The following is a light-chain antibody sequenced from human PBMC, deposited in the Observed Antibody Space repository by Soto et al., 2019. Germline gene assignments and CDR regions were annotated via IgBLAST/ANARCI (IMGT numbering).Light chain of an antibody. J-gene: IGLJ2*01. Sequence: QAALSQPASVSGSPGQSITISCTGTSSDVGGYNDVSWYQQLPGTAPKLVIYSNNQRPSGVPDRFSGSKSGTSASLAISGLQSEDEADYYCVAWDDSLNGYVVFGGGTKVTVL. CDR3: VAWDDSLNGYVV. CDR1: SSDVGGYND. V-gene: IGLV1-44*01. CDR2: SNN.